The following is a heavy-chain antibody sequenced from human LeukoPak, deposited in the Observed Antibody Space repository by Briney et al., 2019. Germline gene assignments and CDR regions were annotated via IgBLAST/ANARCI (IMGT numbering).Heavy chain of an antibody. V-gene: IGHV3-30-3*01. Sequence: GGSLRLSCAASGFIFSSYAMHWVRQAPGKGLEWVAVISYDGSNKYYADSVKGRFTISRDNSKNTLYLQMNSLRAEDTAVYYCARGGWLQLGYYFDYWGQGTLVTVSS. CDR3: ARGGWLQLGYYFDY. CDR2: ISYDGSNK. J-gene: IGHJ4*02. D-gene: IGHD5-24*01. CDR1: GFIFSSYA.